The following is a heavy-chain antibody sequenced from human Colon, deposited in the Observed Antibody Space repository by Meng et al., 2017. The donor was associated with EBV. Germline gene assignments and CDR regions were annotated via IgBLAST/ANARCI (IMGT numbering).Heavy chain of an antibody. Sequence: QFLLWAFWGGWFHPGTSRELSCEALGFSFGGFGMHWVRQGPGKGLEWVAMISYDGQKTYYADSVKGRFSISRDKSKNTFLQMSSLTVEDSAIYFCAKEYSLSSSWPYFDSRGQGTLVTVSS. CDR1: GFSFGGFG. CDR3: AKEYSLSSSWPYFDS. V-gene: IGHV3-30*18. J-gene: IGHJ4*02. D-gene: IGHD5-18*01. CDR2: ISYDGQKT.